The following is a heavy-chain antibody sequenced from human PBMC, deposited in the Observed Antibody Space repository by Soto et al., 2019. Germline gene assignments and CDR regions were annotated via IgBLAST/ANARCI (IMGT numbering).Heavy chain of an antibody. J-gene: IGHJ1*01. Sequence: GPEVKRPGASVTVSCKTSGYTFSTSGISWVRQAPGQGLEWVGWIRPDNGNRKSAQRLLGRVTLTTDTSASTAYMELRSLTSDDTAMYYCARDTESNRYNDWGQGTLVTVSS. D-gene: IGHD1-20*01. CDR3: ARDTESNRYND. CDR2: IRPDNGNR. CDR1: GYTFSTSG. V-gene: IGHV1-18*01.